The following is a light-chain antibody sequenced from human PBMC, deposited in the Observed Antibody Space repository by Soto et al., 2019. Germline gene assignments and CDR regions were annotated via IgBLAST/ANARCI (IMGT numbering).Light chain of an antibody. V-gene: IGKV3-15*01. CDR1: QSVSSN. CDR3: QQRSSWPPT. Sequence: EIVMTQSPATLSVSPGERATLSCRASQSVSSNLAWYQQKPAQAPRLLIYGVSTRATGTPVRFSGSGSGTDFTLTISSLEPKDFAVYYCQQRSSWPPTFGQGTRLE. J-gene: IGKJ5*01. CDR2: GVS.